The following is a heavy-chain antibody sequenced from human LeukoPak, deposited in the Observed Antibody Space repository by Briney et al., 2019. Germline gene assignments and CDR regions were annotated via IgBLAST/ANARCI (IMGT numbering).Heavy chain of an antibody. Sequence: ASVKVSCKASGYTFTSYYMHWVRQAPGQGLEWMGIINPSDGSTSYAQNFQGRVTMTSDTSTRTVYMELSSLRSEDTAVYYCATDRYCSSTSCYNFDYWGQGTLVTVSS. J-gene: IGHJ4*02. V-gene: IGHV1-46*01. D-gene: IGHD2-2*01. CDR1: GYTFTSYY. CDR2: INPSDGST. CDR3: ATDRYCSSTSCYNFDY.